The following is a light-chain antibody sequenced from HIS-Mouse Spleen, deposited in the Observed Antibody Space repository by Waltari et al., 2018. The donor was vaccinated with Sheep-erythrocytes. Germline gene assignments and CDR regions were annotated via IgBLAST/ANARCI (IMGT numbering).Light chain of an antibody. V-gene: IGKV1-9*01. CDR3: QQYNSSLT. Sequence: DIQLTQSPSFLSASVGDRVTITCRASQGISSYLAWYQQKPGKAPKLLIYAASTLQSGVPSRFSGSGSGTEFTLTISSLQPDDFATYYCQQYNSSLTFGPGTKLEIK. J-gene: IGKJ3*01. CDR1: QGISSY. CDR2: AAS.